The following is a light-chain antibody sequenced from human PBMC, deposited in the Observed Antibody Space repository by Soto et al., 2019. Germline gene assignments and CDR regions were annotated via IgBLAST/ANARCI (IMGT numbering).Light chain of an antibody. Sequence: EIVITQSPATLSVSPGGRATLSCRASQSVVSKLAWYQQKPGQAPRLLIYGASTRATGIPARFSGSGSGTEFTLTISSLQSEDSAFYYCQEYYNWRRSTFGGGTKVDIK. CDR3: QEYYNWRRST. CDR2: GAS. CDR1: QSVVSK. V-gene: IGKV3-15*01. J-gene: IGKJ4*01.